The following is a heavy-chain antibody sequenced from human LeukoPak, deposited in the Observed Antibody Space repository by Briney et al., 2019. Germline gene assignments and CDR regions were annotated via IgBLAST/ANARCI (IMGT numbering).Heavy chain of an antibody. J-gene: IGHJ4*02. D-gene: IGHD3-3*01. CDR2: ISSSSSTI. CDR3: ARGITIFGVLHDPNDY. V-gene: IGHV3-48*01. CDR1: GLTFSSYS. Sequence: GGSLRLSCAASGLTFSSYSMDWVRQAPGKGLEWVSYISSSSSTIYYADSVKGRFTISRDNAKNSLYLQMNSLTAEKKAVYNFARGITIFGVLHDPNDYWGQGTLVTVSS.